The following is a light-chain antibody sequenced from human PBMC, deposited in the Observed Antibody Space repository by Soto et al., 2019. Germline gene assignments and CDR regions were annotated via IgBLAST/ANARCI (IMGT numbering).Light chain of an antibody. CDR2: DAS. Sequence: ESVLTQSPATLSLSPGERATLSCRASQSVSSYLAWYQQKPGQAPRLLIYDASNRATGIPARFSGSGSGTEFTLTISSLQSEDFAVYYCQQYNNWPLYTFGQGTKVYIK. J-gene: IGKJ2*01. CDR1: QSVSSY. V-gene: IGKV3-11*01. CDR3: QQYNNWPLYT.